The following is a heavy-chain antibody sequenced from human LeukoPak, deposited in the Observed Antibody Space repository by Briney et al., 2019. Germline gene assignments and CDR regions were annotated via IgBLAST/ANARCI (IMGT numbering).Heavy chain of an antibody. CDR3: ARDSDSSGYFDY. J-gene: IGHJ4*02. CDR1: GGSISTSSYY. V-gene: IGHV4-61*01. CDR2: IYYSGST. Sequence: SETLSLTCTVSGGSISTSSYYWGWIRQPPGKGLEWVGYIYYSGSTNYNPSLKSRVTISVDTSKNQFSLKLSSVTAADTAVYYCARDSDSSGYFDYWGQGTLVTVSS. D-gene: IGHD3-22*01.